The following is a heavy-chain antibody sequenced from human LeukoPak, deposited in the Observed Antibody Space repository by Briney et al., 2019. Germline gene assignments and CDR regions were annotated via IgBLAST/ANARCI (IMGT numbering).Heavy chain of an antibody. J-gene: IGHJ3*02. V-gene: IGHV3-23*01. CDR2: ISGSGGST. D-gene: IGHD3-22*01. Sequence: GGSLRLSCAASGFTFSGYAMSWVRQAPGKGLEWVSAISGSGGSTYYADSVKGRFTISRDNSKNTLYLQMNSLRAEDTAVYYCAKTYYYDSSGHYFEAFDIWGQGTMVTVSS. CDR1: GFTFSGYA. CDR3: AKTYYYDSSGHYFEAFDI.